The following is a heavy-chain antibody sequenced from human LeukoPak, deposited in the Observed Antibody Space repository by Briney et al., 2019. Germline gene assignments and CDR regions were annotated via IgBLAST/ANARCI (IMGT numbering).Heavy chain of an antibody. Sequence: PSETLSLTCTVSGGSISSYYWSWIRQPPGKGLEWIGYINDIGSTNYNPSLKSRVTISVDTSKNQFSLKLSSVTAADTAVYYCARDDSDDAFDIWGQGTMVTVSS. CDR1: GGSISSYY. CDR2: INDIGST. J-gene: IGHJ3*02. CDR3: ARDDSDDAFDI. V-gene: IGHV4-4*08. D-gene: IGHD1-26*01.